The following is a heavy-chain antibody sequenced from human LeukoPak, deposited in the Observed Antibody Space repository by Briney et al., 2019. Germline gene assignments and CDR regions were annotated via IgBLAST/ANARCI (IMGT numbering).Heavy chain of an antibody. J-gene: IGHJ4*02. V-gene: IGHV3-30*01. CDR1: GFTFSSFA. CDR3: ARGYYYGSGVVDY. CDR2: TSNDGDDK. D-gene: IGHD3-10*01. Sequence: GGSLRLSCAASGFTFSSFAMHWVRQALGKGLEWVALTSNDGDDKYYADSVKGRFTISRDNSKNTLYLQMNSLRAEDTAVYYCARGYYYGSGVVDYWGQGTLVTVSS.